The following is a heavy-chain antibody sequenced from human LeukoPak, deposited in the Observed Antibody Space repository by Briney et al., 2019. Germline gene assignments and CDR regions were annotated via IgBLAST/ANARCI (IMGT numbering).Heavy chain of an antibody. Sequence: GGSLRLSCAASGFTVRSNYMSWVRQAPGKGLEWVSVIYRGGSTYYADSVKGRFTISRDNSKNTLYLQMNSLRAEDTAVYYCARDLQEYSGSYFDAFDIWGQGTVVTVSS. V-gene: IGHV3-66*01. CDR1: GFTVRSNY. CDR3: ARDLQEYSGSYFDAFDI. CDR2: IYRGGST. D-gene: IGHD1-26*01. J-gene: IGHJ3*02.